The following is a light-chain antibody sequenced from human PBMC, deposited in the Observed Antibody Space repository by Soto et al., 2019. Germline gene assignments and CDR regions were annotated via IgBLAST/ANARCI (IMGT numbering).Light chain of an antibody. CDR2: KAS. J-gene: IGKJ4*01. V-gene: IGKV1-5*03. CDR1: QTISSW. CDR3: QQRSRWPALT. Sequence: DIQMTQSPSTLSGSVGDRVTITCRASQTISSWLAWYQQKPGKAPKLLIYKASTLKSGVPSRFSGSGSGTEFTLTISSLQPDDFAIYYCQQRSRWPALTFGGGTKVEI.